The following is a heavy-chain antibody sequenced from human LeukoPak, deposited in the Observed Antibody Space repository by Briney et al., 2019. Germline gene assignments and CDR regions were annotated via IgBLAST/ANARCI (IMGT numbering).Heavy chain of an antibody. V-gene: IGHV3-30*02. CDR2: IRYDGSNK. J-gene: IGHJ4*02. Sequence: GGSLRLSCAASGFTFSSYGMHWVRQAPGKGLEWVAFIRYDGSNKYYADSVKGRFSISRDNPKNTLYLQMNSLRAEDTAVYYCAKVSGSGSYPAHWGQGTLVTVSS. D-gene: IGHD3-10*01. CDR3: AKVSGSGSYPAH. CDR1: GFTFSSYG.